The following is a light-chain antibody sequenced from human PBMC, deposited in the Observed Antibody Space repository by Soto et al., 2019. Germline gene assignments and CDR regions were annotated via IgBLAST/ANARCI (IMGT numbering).Light chain of an antibody. Sequence: VQMTQSPSTLSAYVGDRVSITCRASQNINVWLAWYQQKPGKAPNLLIYKASTLESGVPSRFSGSGSGTDFTLTISCLQSEDFATYYCQQYYSYPQLTFGGGTKVDIK. CDR2: KAS. CDR3: QQYYSYPQLT. J-gene: IGKJ4*01. CDR1: QNINVW. V-gene: IGKV1-5*03.